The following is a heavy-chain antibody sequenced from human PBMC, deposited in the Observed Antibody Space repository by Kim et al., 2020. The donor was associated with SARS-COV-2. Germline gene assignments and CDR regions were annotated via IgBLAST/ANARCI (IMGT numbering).Heavy chain of an antibody. CDR2: TNHSGST. Sequence: SETLSLTCAVYGGSFSGYYWSWIRQPPGKGLEWIGETNHSGSTNYNPSLKSRVTISVDTSKNQFSLKLSSVTAADTAVYYCARGPLHWDGYFDYWGQGTLVTVSS. V-gene: IGHV4-34*01. D-gene: IGHD1-26*01. CDR3: ARGPLHWDGYFDY. CDR1: GGSFSGYY. J-gene: IGHJ4*02.